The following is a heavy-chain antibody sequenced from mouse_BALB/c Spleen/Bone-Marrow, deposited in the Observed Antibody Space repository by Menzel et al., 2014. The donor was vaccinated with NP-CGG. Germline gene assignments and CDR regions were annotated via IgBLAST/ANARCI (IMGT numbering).Heavy chain of an antibody. V-gene: IGHV5-17*02. CDR1: GFTFSSFG. CDR2: ISSGSSTI. D-gene: IGHD1-1*01. J-gene: IGHJ2*01. Sequence: DLPLVESGGGLVQPGGSRKLSCAASGFTFSSFGMHWVRQAPEKGLEWVAYISSGSSTIYYAETVMGRFNISRDNPKNTRFLKMTSLRSEDTAMYYCARSGSSSGYFDYWGQGTTLTVSS. CDR3: ARSGSSSGYFDY.